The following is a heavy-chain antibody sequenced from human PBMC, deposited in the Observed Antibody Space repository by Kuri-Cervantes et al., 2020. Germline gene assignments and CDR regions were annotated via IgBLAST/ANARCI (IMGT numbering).Heavy chain of an antibody. Sequence: ASVKVSCKASGYTFTSYAMHWVRQAPGQRLEWMGWINAGNGNTKYSQKFQGRVTITRDTSASTAYMELSSLRSEDTAVYYCARNKKRSTTGTTPPGYWGQGTLVTVSS. V-gene: IGHV1-3*01. CDR3: ARNKKRSTTGTTPPGY. CDR2: INAGNGNT. J-gene: IGHJ4*02. D-gene: IGHD1-1*01. CDR1: GYTFTSYA.